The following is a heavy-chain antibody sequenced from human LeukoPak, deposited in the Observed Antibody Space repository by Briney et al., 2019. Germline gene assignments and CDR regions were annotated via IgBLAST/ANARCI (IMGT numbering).Heavy chain of an antibody. V-gene: IGHV4-4*07. CDR1: GGSISSYY. Sequence: SETLSLTCTVSGGSISSYYWSWIRQPAGKGLEWIGRIYTSGSTNYNPSLKSRVTMSVDTSKNQFSLKLSSVTAADTAVYYCARDPITIFGVATIAYWGQGTLVTVSS. J-gene: IGHJ4*02. CDR2: IYTSGST. CDR3: ARDPITIFGVATIAY. D-gene: IGHD3-3*01.